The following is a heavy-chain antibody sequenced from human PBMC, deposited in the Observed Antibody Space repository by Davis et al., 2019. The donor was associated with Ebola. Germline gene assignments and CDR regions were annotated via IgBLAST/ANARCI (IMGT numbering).Heavy chain of an antibody. CDR3: TRLAYTNGWFYFDY. V-gene: IGHV2-5*02. J-gene: IGHJ4*02. CDR2: TFWDDDR. D-gene: IGHD2-8*01. CDR1: GFSLRTSGMG. Sequence: SGPTLVKPTQTLTLTCTFSGFSLRTSGMGVGWIRQPPGKALECLGFTFWDDDRRYSPSLTSRLTITEDTSKNQVVLTMTNMDPADTATYYCTRLAYTNGWFYFDYWGQGSLVTVSS.